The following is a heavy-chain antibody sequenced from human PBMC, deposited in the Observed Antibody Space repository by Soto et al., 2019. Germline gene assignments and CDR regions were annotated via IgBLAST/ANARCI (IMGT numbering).Heavy chain of an antibody. V-gene: IGHV1-46*03. J-gene: IGHJ5*01. D-gene: IGHD6-19*01. Sequence: ASVKVSCKTSGYSFTRYSMHWVRQAPGQGLDWMGVINPSGGSTNYAQNFQGRVTMTRDTSTNTVYMELSSLRSEDTALYFCARESTLSYRSTCFDSWGQGTQVTVSS. CDR2: INPSGGST. CDR3: ARESTLSYRSTCFDS. CDR1: GYSFTRYS.